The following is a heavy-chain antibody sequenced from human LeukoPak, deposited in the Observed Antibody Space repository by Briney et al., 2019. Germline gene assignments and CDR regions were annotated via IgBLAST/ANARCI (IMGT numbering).Heavy chain of an antibody. Sequence: GGSLRLSCAASGFTFSSYAMSWVRQAPGKGLEWVSAISGSGGSTYYAGSVKGRFTISRDNSKNTLYLQMNSLRAEDTAVYYCARGPTYYYDSSGYSDYWGQGTLVTVSS. J-gene: IGHJ4*02. CDR3: ARGPTYYYDSSGYSDY. D-gene: IGHD3-22*01. CDR1: GFTFSSYA. V-gene: IGHV3-23*01. CDR2: ISGSGGST.